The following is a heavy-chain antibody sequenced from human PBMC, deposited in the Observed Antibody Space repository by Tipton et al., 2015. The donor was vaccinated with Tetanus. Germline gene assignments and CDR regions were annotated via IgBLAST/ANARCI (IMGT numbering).Heavy chain of an antibody. CDR2: ISVYNGNT. Sequence: QSGAEVKKPGASVKVSCKASGYTFNTFGISWVRQAPGQGLEWIGWISVYNGNTNYGQSVQGRVTMTTDTPTSTAYMELRSLRSDDTAVYYCARVPTNPLAVDRPTDYWGQGTLVTVSS. D-gene: IGHD6-19*01. V-gene: IGHV1-18*01. CDR1: GYTFNTFG. CDR3: ARVPTNPLAVDRPTDY. J-gene: IGHJ4*02.